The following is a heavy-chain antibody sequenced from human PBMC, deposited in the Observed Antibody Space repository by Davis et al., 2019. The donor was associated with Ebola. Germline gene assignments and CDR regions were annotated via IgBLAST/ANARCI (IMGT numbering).Heavy chain of an antibody. CDR1: GGSVGSDY. J-gene: IGHJ6*04. V-gene: IGHV4-34*01. CDR3: ARGRITMLVVVTASYYYAVDV. D-gene: IGHD2-21*02. CDR2: INHSGST. Sequence: SETLSLTCSVSGGSVGSDYWSWIRQPPGKGLEWIGEINHSGSTNYNPSLKSRVTISVDTSKNQFSLKLSSVTAADTAVYYCARGRITMLVVVTASYYYAVDVWGKGTTVTVSS.